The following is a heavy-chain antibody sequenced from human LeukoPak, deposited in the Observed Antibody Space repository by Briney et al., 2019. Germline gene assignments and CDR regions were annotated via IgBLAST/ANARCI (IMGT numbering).Heavy chain of an antibody. CDR2: IHHSGNT. CDR3: VKHWGSSWAVSYFHYGMDV. Sequence: SETLSLTCAVHGGYFSGYYWSWIRQSPGKGLEWIGDIHHSGNTNYNPSLRSRVTMSQDTSKNQFSLNLTSVSAADTAVYYCVKHWGSSWAVSYFHYGMDVWGPGTTVTVAS. V-gene: IGHV4-34*01. J-gene: IGHJ6*02. D-gene: IGHD3-10*01. CDR1: GGYFSGYY.